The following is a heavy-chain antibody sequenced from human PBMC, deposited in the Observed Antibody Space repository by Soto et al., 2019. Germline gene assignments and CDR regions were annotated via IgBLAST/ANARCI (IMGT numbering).Heavy chain of an antibody. V-gene: IGHV3-30-3*01. CDR2: ISYDGSNK. CDR3: ARDQSVLGYCTNGVCFDFDY. Sequence: GGSLRLSCAASGFTFSSYAMHWVRQAPGKGLEWVAVISYDGSNKYYADSVKGRFTISRDNSKNTLYLQMNSLRAEDTAVYYCARDQSVLGYCTNGVCFDFDYWGQGTLVTVSS. D-gene: IGHD2-8*01. J-gene: IGHJ4*02. CDR1: GFTFSSYA.